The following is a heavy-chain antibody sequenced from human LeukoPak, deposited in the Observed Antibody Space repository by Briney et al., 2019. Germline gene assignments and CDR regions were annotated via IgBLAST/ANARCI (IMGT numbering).Heavy chain of an antibody. J-gene: IGHJ4*02. CDR1: GGSFSGYN. CDR2: INHSGST. D-gene: IGHD3-10*01. V-gene: IGHV4-34*01. CDR3: ARGSPWFGELLGLDY. Sequence: SETLSLTCAVYGGSFSGYNWSWIRQPPGKGLEWIGEINHSGSTNYNPSLKSRVTISVDTSKNQFSLKLSSVTAADTAVYYCARGSPWFGELLGLDYWGQGTLVTVSS.